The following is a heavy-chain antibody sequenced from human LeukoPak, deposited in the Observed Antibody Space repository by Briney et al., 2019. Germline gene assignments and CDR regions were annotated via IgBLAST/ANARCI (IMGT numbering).Heavy chain of an antibody. V-gene: IGHV3-21*01. CDR2: ISSSSSYI. D-gene: IGHD2-2*01. J-gene: IGHJ6*04. CDR3: ARDPPSGYCSSTSCYPSGV. Sequence: ETLSLTCTVSGGSISSSSYYWGWVRQAPGKGLEWVSSISSSSSYIYYADSVKGRFTISRDNAKNSLYLQMNSLRAEDTAVYYCARDPPSGYCSSTSCYPSGVWGKGTTVTVSS. CDR1: GGSISSSSYY.